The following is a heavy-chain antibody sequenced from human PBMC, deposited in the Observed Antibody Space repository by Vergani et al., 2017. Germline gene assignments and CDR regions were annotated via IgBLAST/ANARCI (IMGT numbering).Heavy chain of an antibody. Sequence: EVQLVESGGGLVKPGGSLRLSCAASGFTFSSYSMNWVRQATGKGLEWVSSISSSSSYISYADSVKGRFTISRDNAKNSLYLQMNSLRAEDTAVYYCARFSQGYQLLFGGQGTLVTVSS. CDR3: ARFSQGYQLLF. J-gene: IGHJ4*02. V-gene: IGHV3-21*01. D-gene: IGHD2-2*01. CDR2: ISSSSSYI. CDR1: GFTFSSYS.